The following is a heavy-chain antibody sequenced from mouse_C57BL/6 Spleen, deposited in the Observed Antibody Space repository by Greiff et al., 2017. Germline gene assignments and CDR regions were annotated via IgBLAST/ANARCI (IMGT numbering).Heavy chain of an antibody. D-gene: IGHD2-3*01. CDR1: GYTFTDYN. V-gene: IGHV1-22*01. Sequence: EVQLQQSGPELVKPGASVKMSCKASGYTFTDYNMHWVKQSHGKSLEWIGYINPNNGGTSYNQKFKGKATLTVNKSSSTAYMELRSLTSEDSAVYDCARSGVMGTTGFDYWGQGTTLTVSS. J-gene: IGHJ2*01. CDR3: ARSGVMGTTGFDY. CDR2: INPNNGGT.